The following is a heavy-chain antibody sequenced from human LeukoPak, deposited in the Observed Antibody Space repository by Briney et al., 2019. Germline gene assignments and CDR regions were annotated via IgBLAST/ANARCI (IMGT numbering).Heavy chain of an antibody. Sequence: GASVKVSCKASGYTFTSYDINWVRQATGQGLEWMGWMNPNSGNTGYAQKFQGRVTMTRNTSISTAYMELSSLRSEDTAVYYCARGRIGSGSYYFDYWGQGTLVTVSS. CDR1: GYTFTSYD. J-gene: IGHJ4*02. CDR3: ARGRIGSGSYYFDY. CDR2: MNPNSGNT. D-gene: IGHD3-10*01. V-gene: IGHV1-8*01.